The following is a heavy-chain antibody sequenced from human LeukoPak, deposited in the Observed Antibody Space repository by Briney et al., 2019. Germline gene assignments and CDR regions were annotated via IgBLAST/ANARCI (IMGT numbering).Heavy chain of an antibody. Sequence: GGSLRLSCAASGFTFSSYAMSWVRQAPGKGLEWVSGISDSGGNTYYAASVKGRFTISRDNSKTTLYLQMNSLRGEDTAVYYCAKYLPGGAVSGAFDYWGQGTLVTVSS. CDR2: ISDSGGNT. J-gene: IGHJ4*02. D-gene: IGHD6-19*01. CDR3: AKYLPGGAVSGAFDY. CDR1: GFTFSSYA. V-gene: IGHV3-23*01.